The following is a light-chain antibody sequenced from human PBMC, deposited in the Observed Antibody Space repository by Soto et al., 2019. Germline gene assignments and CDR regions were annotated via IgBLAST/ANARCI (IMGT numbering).Light chain of an antibody. J-gene: IGKJ3*01. CDR1: QSISSSY. V-gene: IGKV3-20*01. CDR2: ATS. CDR3: QQYDTSPFT. Sequence: EIVLTQSPGTLSLSPGERATLSCRASQSISSSYLAWYQHKPGQAPRLLLFATSIRATGIPDRLSGSGSGTGFTLSISGLGPEDFAVYCCQQYDTSPFTFGPGTKFDIK.